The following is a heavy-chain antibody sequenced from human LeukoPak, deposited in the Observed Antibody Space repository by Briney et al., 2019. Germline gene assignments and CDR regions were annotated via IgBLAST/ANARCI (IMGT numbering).Heavy chain of an antibody. CDR3: AKGRDVVVPAADAFDI. Sequence: PGGSLRLSCPASGFTFSSYALSWVRQAPGKGREGVSPISGSGGSTYYADSVKGRFTISRDNSKNTLYLQMNSLRAEDTAVYYCAKGRDVVVPAADAFDIWGQGTMVTVSS. D-gene: IGHD2-2*01. J-gene: IGHJ3*02. V-gene: IGHV3-23*01. CDR2: ISGSGGST. CDR1: GFTFSSYA.